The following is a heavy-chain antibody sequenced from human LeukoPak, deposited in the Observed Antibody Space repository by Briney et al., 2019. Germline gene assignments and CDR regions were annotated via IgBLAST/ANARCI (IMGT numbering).Heavy chain of an antibody. CDR2: INPSGGST. V-gene: IGHV1-46*01. Sequence: ASVKVSCKASGYTFTSYYMHWVRQAPGQGLEWMGIINPSGGSTSYAQKFQGRVTMTRDTSTSTVYMELSSLRSEDTAVYYCARALLVGYYYDSSGYYYFDYWGQGTLVTVSS. CDR1: GYTFTSYY. D-gene: IGHD3-22*01. CDR3: ARALLVGYYYDSSGYYYFDY. J-gene: IGHJ4*02.